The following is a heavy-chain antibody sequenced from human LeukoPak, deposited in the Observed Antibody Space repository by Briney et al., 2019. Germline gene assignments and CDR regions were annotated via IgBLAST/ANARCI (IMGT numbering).Heavy chain of an antibody. V-gene: IGHV3-7*04. CDR3: TRVGYIDEGIDY. D-gene: IGHD5-24*01. J-gene: IGHJ4*02. Sequence: GGSLRLSCVASGFPFSSYWMTWVRQAPGKGLEWVANIKQDGSKKSYVDSVKGRFTISRDNAKNSLYLQMNSLRAEDTAIYYCTRVGYIDEGIDYWGPGTLVTVSS. CDR1: GFPFSSYW. CDR2: IKQDGSKK.